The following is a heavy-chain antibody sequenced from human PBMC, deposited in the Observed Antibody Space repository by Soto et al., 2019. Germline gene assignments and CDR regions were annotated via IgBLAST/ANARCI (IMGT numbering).Heavy chain of an antibody. V-gene: IGHV4-59*01. Sequence: SETLSLTCTVSGGSISSYYWSWIRQPPGKGLEWIGYIYYSGSTNYNPSLKSRVTISVDTSKNQFSLKLSSVTAADTAVYYCARDRGVRGVYNWFDPWGQGTLVTVSS. CDR2: IYYSGST. CDR3: ARDRGVRGVYNWFDP. CDR1: GGSISSYY. D-gene: IGHD3-10*01. J-gene: IGHJ5*02.